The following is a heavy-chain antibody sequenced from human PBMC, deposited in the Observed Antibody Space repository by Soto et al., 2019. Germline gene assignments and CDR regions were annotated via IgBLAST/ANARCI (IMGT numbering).Heavy chain of an antibody. V-gene: IGHV1-18*04. D-gene: IGHD2-2*01. Sequence: QVQLVQSGAEVKKPGASVKVSCKASGYDFSSYGISWVRQASGQGLEWMGWISASNGNRDYAQQFQGRVTMTSDTSRTTAYMELRSLRSADTAVYYCVRDPQRNDYWGQGTLVNVSS. J-gene: IGHJ4*02. CDR3: VRDPQRNDY. CDR2: ISASNGNR. CDR1: GYDFSSYG.